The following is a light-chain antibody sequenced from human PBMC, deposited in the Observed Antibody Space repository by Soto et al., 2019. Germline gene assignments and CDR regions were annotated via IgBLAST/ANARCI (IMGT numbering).Light chain of an antibody. CDR3: AAWADSLKGHV. CDR2: YDD. V-gene: IGLV1-36*01. J-gene: IGLJ1*01. CDR1: SSNIGNNA. Sequence: QSVLTQPPSVSEAPRQRVTISCSGSSSNIGNNAVNWYQQLPGKAPKLLIYYDDLLPSWVSDRFSGSKSGTSASLAISGLQSEDEADYYCAAWADSLKGHVFGTGTKLTVL.